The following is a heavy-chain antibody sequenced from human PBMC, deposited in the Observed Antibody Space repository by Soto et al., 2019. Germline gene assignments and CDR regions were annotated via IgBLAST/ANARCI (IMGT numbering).Heavy chain of an antibody. Sequence: PRWSLRLCCAASGFTFSSYSMNWGRQAPGKGLEWVSSISSSSSYIYYADSVKGRFTISRDNAKNSLYLQMNSLRAEDTAVYYCARVEYSSSTFDYWGQGTLVTVSS. D-gene: IGHD6-6*01. CDR2: ISSSSSYI. CDR1: GFTFSSYS. V-gene: IGHV3-21*01. J-gene: IGHJ4*02. CDR3: ARVEYSSSTFDY.